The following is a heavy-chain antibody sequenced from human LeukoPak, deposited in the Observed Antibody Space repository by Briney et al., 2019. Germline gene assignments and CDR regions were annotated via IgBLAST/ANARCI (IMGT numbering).Heavy chain of an antibody. V-gene: IGHV3-74*01. Sequence: GGSLRLSCAASGFTFSRYWMHWVRQAPGKGLLWVSRINSDGSSTYYADSVKGRFTTSRDNAKNALHLQMNSLKAEDTAVYYCVLDLFSSFAFDIWGQGTMVTVSS. J-gene: IGHJ3*02. CDR2: INSDGSST. CDR3: VLDLFSSFAFDI. CDR1: GFTFSRYW. D-gene: IGHD3/OR15-3a*01.